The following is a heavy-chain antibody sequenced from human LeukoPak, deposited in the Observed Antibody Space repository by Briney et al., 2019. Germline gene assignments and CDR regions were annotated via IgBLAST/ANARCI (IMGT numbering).Heavy chain of an antibody. J-gene: IGHJ4*02. CDR1: GFTFSDYY. CDR3: ARDLPYYYDSSGRRLFDY. CDR2: ISSSSTI. V-gene: IGHV3-69-1*01. D-gene: IGHD3-22*01. Sequence: PGGSLRLSCAASGFTFSDYYMNWIRQAPGKGLEWVSYISSSSTIYYADSVKGRFTISRDNAKNSLYLQMNSLRDEDTAVYYCARDLPYYYDSSGRRLFDYWGQGTLVTVSS.